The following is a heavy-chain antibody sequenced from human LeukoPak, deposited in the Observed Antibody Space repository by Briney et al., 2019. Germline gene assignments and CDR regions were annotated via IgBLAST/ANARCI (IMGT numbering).Heavy chain of an antibody. Sequence: PSETLSLTCAVYGASFSNDYWTSIRQSPEKGLEWIAETNDRGSTSYNPSLNSRVMMSVDASKNQFSLRLSSVTAADTAVYYCARGGGGPRLATWGQGTLVTVSS. J-gene: IGHJ5*02. V-gene: IGHV4-34*01. D-gene: IGHD2-15*01. CDR3: ARGGGGPRLAT. CDR2: TNDRGST. CDR1: GASFSNDY.